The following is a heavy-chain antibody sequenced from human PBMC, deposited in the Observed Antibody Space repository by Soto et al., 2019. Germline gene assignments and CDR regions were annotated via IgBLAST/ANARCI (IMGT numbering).Heavy chain of an antibody. D-gene: IGHD3-3*01. J-gene: IGHJ5*02. V-gene: IGHV1-69*06. Sequence: SVKVSCKASGGTFSSYAISWVRQAPGQGLEWMGGIIPIFGTANYAQKFQGRVTITADKSTSTAYMELSSLRSEDTAVYYCARDGASITIFGVASNWFDPWGQGTLVTVSS. CDR1: GGTFSSYA. CDR2: IIPIFGTA. CDR3: ARDGASITIFGVASNWFDP.